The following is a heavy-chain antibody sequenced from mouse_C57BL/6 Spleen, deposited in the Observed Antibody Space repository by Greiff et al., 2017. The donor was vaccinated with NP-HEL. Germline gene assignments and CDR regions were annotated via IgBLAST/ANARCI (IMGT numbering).Heavy chain of an antibody. CDR1: GYTFTSSW. CDR3: ARKGSNYESYFDY. D-gene: IGHD2-5*01. CDR2: IDPSDSYT. Sequence: VQLQQPGAELVMPGASVKLSCKASGYTFTSSWMHWVKQRPGQGLEWIGEIDPSDSYTNYNQKFKGKSTLTVDKSSSTAYMQLSSLTSEDSAVYYGARKGSNYESYFDYWGQGTTLTVAS. V-gene: IGHV1-69*01. J-gene: IGHJ2*01.